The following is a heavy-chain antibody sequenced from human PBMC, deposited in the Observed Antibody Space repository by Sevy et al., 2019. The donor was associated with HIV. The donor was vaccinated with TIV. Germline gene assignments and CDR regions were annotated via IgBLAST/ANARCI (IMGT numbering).Heavy chain of an antibody. D-gene: IGHD1-7*01. CDR1: GFSFSGYN. CDR3: ARDSSWNYDSYFYGMDV. CDR2: LSSSTSTI. J-gene: IGHJ6*02. Sequence: GGSLRLSCAASGFSFSGYNMNWVRQAPGKGLEWVSYLSSSTSTIHYADSVKGRFTISRDNAKNSLFLQMNSLRDEDRAVYYCARDSSWNYDSYFYGMDVWGQGTTVTVSS. V-gene: IGHV3-48*02.